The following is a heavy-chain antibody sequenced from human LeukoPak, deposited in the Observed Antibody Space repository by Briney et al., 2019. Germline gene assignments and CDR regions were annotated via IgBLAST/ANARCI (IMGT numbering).Heavy chain of an antibody. D-gene: IGHD3-10*01. CDR3: GRLSGEYNWFDP. J-gene: IGHJ5*02. CDR1: GGSFSGYY. CDR2: INHSGST. V-gene: IGHV4-34*01. Sequence: SETLSLTCAVYGGSFSGYYWSWIRQPPGKGLEWIGEINHSGSTNYNPSLKSRVTISVDTSKNQFSLKLSSVTAADTAVYYCGRLSGEYNWFDPWGQGTLVTVSS.